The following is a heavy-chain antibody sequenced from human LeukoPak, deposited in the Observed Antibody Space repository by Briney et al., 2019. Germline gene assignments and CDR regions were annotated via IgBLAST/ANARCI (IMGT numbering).Heavy chain of an antibody. CDR1: GFTFSSYN. D-gene: IGHD3-10*01. CDR2: ITSSSSNYI. Sequence: GGSLRLSCAASGFTFSSYNMNWVRQAPGKGLEWVSSITSSSSNYIYYADSVKGRFTISRDNAKNSLYLQMNSLRAEDTTVYYCARDCWDYGSGSYCGIDYWGQGTLVTVSS. CDR3: ARDCWDYGSGSYCGIDY. V-gene: IGHV3-21*03. J-gene: IGHJ4*02.